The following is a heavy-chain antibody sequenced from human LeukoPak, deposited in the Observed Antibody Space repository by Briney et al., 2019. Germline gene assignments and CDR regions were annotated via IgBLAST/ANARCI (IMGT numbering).Heavy chain of an antibody. CDR3: ATVSSGWTISGYYYGMDV. D-gene: IGHD6-19*01. CDR2: LYTSGST. CDR1: GGSISSYY. J-gene: IGHJ6*02. Sequence: PSETLSLTCTVSGGSISSYYWSWIRQPAGKGLEWIGRLYTSGSTNYNPSLKSRVTMSVDTSKNQFSLKLSSVTAADTAVYYCATVSSGWTISGYYYGMDVWGQGTTVTVSS. V-gene: IGHV4-4*07.